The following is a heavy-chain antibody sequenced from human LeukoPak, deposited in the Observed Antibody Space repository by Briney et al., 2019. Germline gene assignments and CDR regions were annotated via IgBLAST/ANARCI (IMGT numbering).Heavy chain of an antibody. CDR1: GFTFGDYA. CDR2: IRSKAYGGTT. V-gene: IGHV3-49*04. D-gene: IGHD3-22*01. J-gene: IGHJ4*02. Sequence: GRSLRLFCTASGFTFGDYAMSWVRQAPGKGLEWVGFIRSKAYGGTTEYAASVKGRFTISRDDSKSIAYLQMNSLKTEDTAVYYCTRRPPIVVVSYPDHDYWGQGTLVTVSS. CDR3: TRRPPIVVVSYPDHDY.